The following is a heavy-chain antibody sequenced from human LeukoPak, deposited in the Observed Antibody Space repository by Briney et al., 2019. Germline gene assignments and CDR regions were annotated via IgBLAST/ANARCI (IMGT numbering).Heavy chain of an antibody. J-gene: IGHJ3*02. Sequence: PSETLSLTCTVSGGSISSYYWSWIRQPPGKGLEWIGYIYYSGSTNYNPSLKSRVTISVDTSKNQFSLKLSSVTAADTAVYYCARTPQRVAAGTRAEPKRNDAFDIWGQGTMVTVSS. V-gene: IGHV4-59*12. CDR3: ARTPQRVAAGTRAEPKRNDAFDI. CDR2: IYYSGST. D-gene: IGHD6-13*01. CDR1: GGSISSYY.